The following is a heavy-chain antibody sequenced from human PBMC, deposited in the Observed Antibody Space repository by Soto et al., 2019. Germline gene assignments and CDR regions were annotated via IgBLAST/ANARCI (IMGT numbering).Heavy chain of an antibody. CDR1: GFTFSNSW. CDR3: ARHCHYCIDV. V-gene: IGHV3-7*01. D-gene: IGHD2-21*02. Sequence: EAQLVESGGGLVQPGGSLRLSCAASGFTFSNSWMTWVRQTPGKGLEWVANMNPDGSTKNYVDSVKGRFTISRDNAQNSLYLQMNSLRAEDTAVFYCARHCHYCIDVWGRGTMVTVSS. CDR2: MNPDGSTK. J-gene: IGHJ6*03.